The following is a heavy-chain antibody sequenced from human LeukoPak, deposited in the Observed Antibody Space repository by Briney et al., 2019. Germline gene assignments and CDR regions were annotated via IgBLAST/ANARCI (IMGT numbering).Heavy chain of an antibody. CDR1: GGSFSGYY. V-gene: IGHV4-34*01. Sequence: SETLSLTCAVYGGSFSGYYWSWIRQPPRKGLDWIGEINHSGSTNYNPSLKSRVTISVDTSKNQFSLKLSSVTAADTAVYYCARGSRGGYCSSTSCLRGNDLDYRGQGTLVTVSS. CDR3: ARGSRGGYCSSTSCLRGNDLDY. D-gene: IGHD2-2*01. CDR2: INHSGST. J-gene: IGHJ4*02.